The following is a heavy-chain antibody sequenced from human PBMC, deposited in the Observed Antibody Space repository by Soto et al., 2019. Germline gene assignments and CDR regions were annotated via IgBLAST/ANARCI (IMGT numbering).Heavy chain of an antibody. J-gene: IGHJ6*02. D-gene: IGHD3-22*01. CDR3: ARDPIIVPRYYHYCMDV. V-gene: IGHV2-70*01. CDR1: GFSLSTSGMC. Sequence: SGPTLVNPTQTLTLTCTFSGFSLSTSGMCVSWIRQPPGKALEWLALIDWDDDKYYSTSLKTRLTISKDTSKNQVVLTMTNMDPVDTATYYCARDPIIVPRYYHYCMDVRGQGTTVTVSS. CDR2: IDWDDDK.